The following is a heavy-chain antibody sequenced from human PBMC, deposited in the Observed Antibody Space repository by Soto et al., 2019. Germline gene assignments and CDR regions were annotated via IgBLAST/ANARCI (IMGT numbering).Heavy chain of an antibody. Sequence: GGSLRLSCAASGFTFSSYSMNWVRQAPGKGLEWVSSISSSSDYIYYADSVKGRFTISRDNAKNSLYLQMNSLRAEDTAVYYCARAAVAGNYIDYWGQGTLVTVSS. CDR3: ARAAVAGNYIDY. D-gene: IGHD6-19*01. V-gene: IGHV3-21*01. CDR1: GFTFSSYS. CDR2: ISSSSDYI. J-gene: IGHJ4*02.